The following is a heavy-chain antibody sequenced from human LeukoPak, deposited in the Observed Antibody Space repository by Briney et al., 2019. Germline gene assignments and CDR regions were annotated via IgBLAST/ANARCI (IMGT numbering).Heavy chain of an antibody. CDR3: VKDRTGSYALDI. CDR2: ISGGGGDP. D-gene: IGHD1-26*01. CDR1: GFTFTNYA. Sequence: GGSLRLSCAASGFTFTNYAMSWVRQAPGKGLEWVSVISGGGGDPYYADSVKGRFTISRDNSKNTLFLQMSSLRVEDTAVYSCVKDRTGSYALDIWGQGTMVTVSS. J-gene: IGHJ3*02. V-gene: IGHV3-23*01.